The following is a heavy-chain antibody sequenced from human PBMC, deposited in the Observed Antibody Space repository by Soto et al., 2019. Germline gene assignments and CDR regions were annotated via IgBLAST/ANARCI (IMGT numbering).Heavy chain of an antibody. CDR3: ARVSEAFYYYYGIDL. D-gene: IGHD3-16*02. Sequence: QVQLVQSGAEVKKPGSSVKVSCKASGGTFSSYAISWVRQAPGQGLEWMGGIIPIFGTANYAQKFQGRVTIAADESTSTAYMDLRSLRSKDTAVYYCARVSEAFYYYYGIDLWGQGTTVTVSS. CDR1: GGTFSSYA. J-gene: IGHJ6*02. V-gene: IGHV1-69*01. CDR2: IIPIFGTA.